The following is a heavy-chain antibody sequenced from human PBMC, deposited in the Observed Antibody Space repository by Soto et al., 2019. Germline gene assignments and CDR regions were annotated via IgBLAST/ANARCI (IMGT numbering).Heavy chain of an antibody. V-gene: IGHV3-30-3*01. CDR2: ISYDGSNK. CDR3: ASGAKYYYDSSGSEYFQH. D-gene: IGHD3-22*01. Sequence: GGSLRLSCAASGFTFSSYAMHWVRQAPGKGLEWVAVISYDGSNKYYADSVKGRFTISRDNSKNTLYLQMNSLRAEDTAVYYCASGAKYYYDSSGSEYFQHWGQGTLVTVSS. CDR1: GFTFSSYA. J-gene: IGHJ1*01.